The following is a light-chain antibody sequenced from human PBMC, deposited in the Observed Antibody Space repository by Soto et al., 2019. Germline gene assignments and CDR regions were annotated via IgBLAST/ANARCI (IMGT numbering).Light chain of an antibody. Sequence: DIQMTQSPSSLSASVGDRVTITCRTSQDIKHQLAWYQQKSGKAPKRLIYFASNLESGVPSRFSDGGFGTEYTLTISRLQPEDSATYSCQQHDSYPLTLGGGKKVE. CDR2: FAS. CDR1: QDIKHQ. J-gene: IGKJ4*01. V-gene: IGKV1-17*01. CDR3: QQHDSYPLT.